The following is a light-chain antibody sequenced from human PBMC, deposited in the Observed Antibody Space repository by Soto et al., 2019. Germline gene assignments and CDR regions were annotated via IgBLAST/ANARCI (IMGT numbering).Light chain of an antibody. CDR3: QQYNNWPRT. V-gene: IGKV3-15*01. CDR1: QSVSSNY. Sequence: EIVLTQSPATLSLSPGERATPSCRASQSVSSNYLAWYQQKPGQAPRLLIYGASTRATGIPARFSGSGSGTEFTLTISSLQSEDFAVYYCQQYNNWPRTFGQGTKVDIK. J-gene: IGKJ1*01. CDR2: GAS.